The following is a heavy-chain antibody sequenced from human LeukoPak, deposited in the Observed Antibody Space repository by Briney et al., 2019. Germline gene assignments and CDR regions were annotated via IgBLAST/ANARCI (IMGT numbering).Heavy chain of an antibody. J-gene: IGHJ2*01. Sequence: ASVKVSCKVSGYTLTELSMHWVRQAPGKGLEWMGGFDPEDGETIYAQKFQGRVTMTEDTSTDTAYMELSSLRSEDTAVYYCATGLPNGSGSYYLSYFDLWGRGTLVTVSS. V-gene: IGHV1-24*01. CDR3: ATGLPNGSGSYYLSYFDL. D-gene: IGHD3-10*01. CDR1: GYTLTELS. CDR2: FDPEDGET.